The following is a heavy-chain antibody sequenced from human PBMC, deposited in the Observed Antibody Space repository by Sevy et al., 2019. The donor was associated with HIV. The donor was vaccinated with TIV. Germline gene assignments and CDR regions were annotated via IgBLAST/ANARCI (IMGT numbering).Heavy chain of an antibody. J-gene: IGHJ3*02. Sequence: SETLSLTCTVSGGSISSYYWSWIRQPPGKGLEWIGYIYYSGSTNYNPSLKSRVTISVDTSKNQFSLKLSSVTAADTAVYYCARGGLAAHYYDSSGPGAFDIWGQRTMVTVSS. D-gene: IGHD3-22*01. V-gene: IGHV4-59*01. CDR3: ARGGLAAHYYDSSGPGAFDI. CDR2: IYYSGST. CDR1: GGSISSYY.